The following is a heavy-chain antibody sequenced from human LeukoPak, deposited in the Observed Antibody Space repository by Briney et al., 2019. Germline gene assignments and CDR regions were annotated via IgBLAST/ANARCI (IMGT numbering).Heavy chain of an antibody. J-gene: IGHJ4*02. Sequence: SETLSLTCTVSGGSISSGGYYWSWIRQPPGKGLEWIGYIYHSGSTYYNPSLKSRVTISVDRSKNQFSLKLSSVTAADTAVYYCARDSRTSYYFDYWGQGTLVTVSS. D-gene: IGHD2-2*01. CDR1: GGSISSGGYY. CDR2: IYHSGST. CDR3: ARDSRTSYYFDY. V-gene: IGHV4-30-2*01.